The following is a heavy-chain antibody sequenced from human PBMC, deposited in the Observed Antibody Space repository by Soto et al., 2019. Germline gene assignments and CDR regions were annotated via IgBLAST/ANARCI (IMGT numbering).Heavy chain of an antibody. CDR2: ITTSNGNT. V-gene: IGHV1-18*01. CDR3: AIGASCTSTSCYDYFPYCMDV. D-gene: IGHD2-2*01. Sequence: QVQLVQSGAEVKKPGASVKVSCKASGYTFTSHGITWVRQAPGQGLEWMGWITTSNGNTNYAQNLQGRLTLTTDTSTSSAYMELRSLRYDDAAVYYCAIGASCTSTSCYDYFPYCMDVWGQGTTVTVSS. CDR1: GYTFTSHG. J-gene: IGHJ6*02.